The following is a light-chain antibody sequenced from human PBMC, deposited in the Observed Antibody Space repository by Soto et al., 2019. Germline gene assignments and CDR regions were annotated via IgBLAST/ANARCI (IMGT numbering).Light chain of an antibody. CDR2: GAS. Sequence: EIVLTQSPGTLSLYRGERATLSCRASQTVNSIYFAWYQRKPGQAPRLLIYGASNRATGIPDRFSGSGSGTDFPLTISRLEAEDFGVYYCQQYDTSPRTFGQGTKVEIK. J-gene: IGKJ1*01. CDR1: QTVNSIY. CDR3: QQYDTSPRT. V-gene: IGKV3-20*01.